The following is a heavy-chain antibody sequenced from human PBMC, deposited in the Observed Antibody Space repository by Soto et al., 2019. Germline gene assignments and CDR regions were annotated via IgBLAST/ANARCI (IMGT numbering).Heavy chain of an antibody. CDR2: ISSSSSYI. CDR1: GFTFSSYS. V-gene: IGHV3-21*01. Sequence: GGSLRLSCAASGFTFSSYSMNWVRQAPGKGLEWVSSISSSSSYIYYADSVKGRFTISRDNAKNSLYLQMSSLRAEDTAVYYCARALLLLFGESHSPNRLAPCGQGSLVPVSS. CDR3: ARALLLLFGESHSPNRLAP. J-gene: IGHJ5*02. D-gene: IGHD3-10*01.